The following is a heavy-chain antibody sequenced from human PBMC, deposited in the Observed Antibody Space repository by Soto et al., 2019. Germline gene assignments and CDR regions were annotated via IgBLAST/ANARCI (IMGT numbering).Heavy chain of an antibody. Sequence: EVQLVESGGGLVQPGGSLRLSCAASGFTFSSYSMNWVRQPPGKGLEWVSYISSSSRTIYYADSVKGRFTISRDNAKNSLYLQMNSLRDEDTAVYYCARETGRYGDYAINYYYYGMDVWGQGTTVTVSS. CDR3: ARETGRYGDYAINYYYYGMDV. CDR2: ISSSSRTI. CDR1: GFTFSSYS. J-gene: IGHJ6*02. V-gene: IGHV3-48*02. D-gene: IGHD4-17*01.